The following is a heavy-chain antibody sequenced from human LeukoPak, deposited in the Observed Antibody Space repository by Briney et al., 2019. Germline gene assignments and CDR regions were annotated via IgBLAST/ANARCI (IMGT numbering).Heavy chain of an antibody. J-gene: IGHJ2*01. Sequence: SETLSLTCTVSGGSISSGSYYWSWIRQPAGKGLEWIGRIYTSGSTNYNPSLKRRVTISVDTSKNQFSLKLSSVTAADTAVYYCARDRSKQWLSWYFDLWGRGTLVTVSS. D-gene: IGHD6-19*01. CDR1: GGSISSGSYY. V-gene: IGHV4-61*02. CDR2: IYTSGST. CDR3: ARDRSKQWLSWYFDL.